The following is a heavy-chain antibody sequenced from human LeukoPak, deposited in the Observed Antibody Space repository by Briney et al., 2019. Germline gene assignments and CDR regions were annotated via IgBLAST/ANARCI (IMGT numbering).Heavy chain of an antibody. V-gene: IGHV3-48*02. Sequence: PGGSLRLSCVGSGFTFSADSKNWGRQAPKQGLGGISYISRSGSTTYYGDSVQGRSTISREHAKNSVFLQLNSLRDEDTAVYFCARDRPGKYYFDSWGQGALVIVSS. J-gene: IGHJ4*02. CDR2: ISRSGSTT. CDR3: ARDRPGKYYFDS. CDR1: GFTFSADS.